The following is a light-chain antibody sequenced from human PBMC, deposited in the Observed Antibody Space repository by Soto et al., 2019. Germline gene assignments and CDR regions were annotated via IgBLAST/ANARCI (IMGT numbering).Light chain of an antibody. J-gene: IGLJ1*01. Sequence: QCALTQPACVSGPPGQSITISCTGSISGVGGYNYVSWYQQHPGKAPKLTIYEVSNRPSGISNRFSGSKSGNTAYLTISGLQVEDEAEYFCFSFTTTSTHVFGTGTKVTVL. CDR3: FSFTTTSTHV. CDR1: ISGVGGYNY. V-gene: IGLV2-14*01. CDR2: EVS.